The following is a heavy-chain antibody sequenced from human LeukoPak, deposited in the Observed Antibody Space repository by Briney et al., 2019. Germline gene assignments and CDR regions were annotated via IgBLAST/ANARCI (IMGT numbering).Heavy chain of an antibody. V-gene: IGHV3-30*18. J-gene: IGHJ4*02. CDR2: ISYDGSNK. D-gene: IGHD3-3*01. CDR1: GFTFSSYG. Sequence: GGSLRLSCAASGFTFSSYGMHWVRQAPGKGLEWVAVISYDGSNKYYADSVKGRFTISRDNSKNTLYLQMNSLRAEDTAVYYCAKVERYYDFWSGYYDYWGQGTLVTVSS. CDR3: AKVERYYDFWSGYYDY.